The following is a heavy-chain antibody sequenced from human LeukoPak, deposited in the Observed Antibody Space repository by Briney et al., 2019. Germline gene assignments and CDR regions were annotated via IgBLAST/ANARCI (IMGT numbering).Heavy chain of an antibody. D-gene: IGHD5-18*01. V-gene: IGHV1-3*01. J-gene: IGHJ4*02. CDR3: ARGTAMARGPFDY. CDR1: GYTFTSYA. Sequence: GASVKVSCKASGYTFTSYAMHWVRQAPGQRLEWMGWINAGNGNTKYSQKFQGRVTITRDTSASTAYMELSSLRSEDTAVYYCARGTAMARGPFDYWGQGTLVTVSS. CDR2: INAGNGNT.